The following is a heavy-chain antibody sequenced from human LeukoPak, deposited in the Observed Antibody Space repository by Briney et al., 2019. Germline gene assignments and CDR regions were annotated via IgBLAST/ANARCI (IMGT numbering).Heavy chain of an antibody. CDR1: GFTFSSYA. V-gene: IGHV3-23*01. Sequence: GGSLRLSCAASGFTFSSYAVSWVRQAPGVGLEWVSTISGRGGSTFYADSVKGRFTISRDNSKNTLYLRMNSLRADDTAVYYCAKGYYDILTDYFHNWFNPWGQGTLVIVSS. D-gene: IGHD3-9*01. CDR2: ISGRGGST. J-gene: IGHJ5*02. CDR3: AKGYYDILTDYFHNWFNP.